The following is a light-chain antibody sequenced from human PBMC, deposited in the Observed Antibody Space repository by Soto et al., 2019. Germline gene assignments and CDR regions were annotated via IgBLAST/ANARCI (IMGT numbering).Light chain of an antibody. V-gene: IGLV2-14*01. J-gene: IGLJ1*01. CDR2: GVT. Sequence: QSALTQPASVSGSPGQSITISCTGTSADIGFYDYASWYQQYPGKAPNLLIYGVTYRPSGISYRFSGSKSGSTASLTISGLRDEDDADYYCSSYSTSFFYVFGTGTKLTVL. CDR1: SADIGFYDY. CDR3: SSYSTSFFYV.